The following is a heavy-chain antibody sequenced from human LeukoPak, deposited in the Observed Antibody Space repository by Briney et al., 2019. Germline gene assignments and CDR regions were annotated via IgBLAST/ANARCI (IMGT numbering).Heavy chain of an antibody. CDR1: GYTFITHG. CDR2: ISAYNGNT. D-gene: IGHD3-9*01. Sequence: ASVKVSCKVSGYTFITHGLTWVRQAPGQGLEWMGWISAYNGNTIYAQTLQDRLTMTTDTSTSTAYMELRSLRSDDTAVYYCARGRLRYLDWTRAYSDYWGQGTLVTVSS. V-gene: IGHV1-18*01. J-gene: IGHJ4*02. CDR3: ARGRLRYLDWTRAYSDY.